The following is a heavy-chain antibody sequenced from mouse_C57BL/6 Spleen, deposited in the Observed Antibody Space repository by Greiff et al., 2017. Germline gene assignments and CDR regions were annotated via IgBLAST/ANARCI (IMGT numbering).Heavy chain of an antibody. D-gene: IGHD2-4*01. Sequence: VQLQESGAELVRPGASVTLSCKASGYTFTDYEMHWVKQTPVHGLEWIGAIDPETGGTAYNQKFKGKAILTADKSSSTAYMELRSLTSEDSAVYYCLYDYDDYWGQGTTLTVSS. CDR1: GYTFTDYE. J-gene: IGHJ2*01. CDR3: LYDYDDY. V-gene: IGHV1-15*01. CDR2: IDPETGGT.